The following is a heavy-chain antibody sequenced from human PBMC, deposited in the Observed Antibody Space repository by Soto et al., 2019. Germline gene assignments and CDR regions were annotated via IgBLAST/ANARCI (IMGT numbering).Heavy chain of an antibody. CDR2: IGSSGRTI. J-gene: IGHJ4*02. V-gene: IGHV3-11*01. D-gene: IGHD3-16*01. CDR1: GFNFSDYY. CDR3: ASGGSLAPEY. Sequence: VQLVESGGGLVKPGDSLRLTCAASGFNFSDYYMTWIRQAPGKGLEWVSSIGSSGRTIYYADSVKGRFTISRDNAKKSVLLQMSSLSVAATAVYYCASGGSLAPEYWGQGTLVTFSS.